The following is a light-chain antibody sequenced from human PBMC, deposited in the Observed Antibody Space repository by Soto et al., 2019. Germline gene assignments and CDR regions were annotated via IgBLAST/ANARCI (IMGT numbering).Light chain of an antibody. CDR3: QQCYSFPYT. V-gene: IGKV1D-12*01. Sequence: DIQMAQSPSAVSASVGDRVTITWRASQDISKWLVWYQQKPGKAPKVLIYTTSSLQSGVLSRFSDSGSRTDFTLTLSRLQHKDFETYYCQQCYSFPYTFGQGTKVEIK. CDR2: TTS. CDR1: QDISKW. J-gene: IGKJ2*01.